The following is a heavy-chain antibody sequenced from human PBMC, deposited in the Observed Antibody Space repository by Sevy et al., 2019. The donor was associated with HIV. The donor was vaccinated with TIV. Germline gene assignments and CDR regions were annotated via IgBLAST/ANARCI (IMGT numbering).Heavy chain of an antibody. V-gene: IGHV1-18*01. CDR3: ARGAGYSYGLDYYYYYGMDV. D-gene: IGHD5-18*01. CDR1: GYTFTSYG. CDR2: ISAYNGNT. Sequence: ASVKVSCKASGYTFTSYGISWVRQAPGQGLEWMGWISAYNGNTNYAQKLQGRVTMTTDTSTSTAYMELRRLRSEDTAVYYCARGAGYSYGLDYYYYYGMDVWGQGTTVTVSS. J-gene: IGHJ6*02.